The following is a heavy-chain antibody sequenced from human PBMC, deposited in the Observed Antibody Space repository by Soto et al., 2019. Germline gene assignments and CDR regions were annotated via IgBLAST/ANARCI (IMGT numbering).Heavy chain of an antibody. Sequence: GGSLRLSCAASGFTFSSYGMHWVRQAPGKGLEYVSFICNNGSNKHYADSVKGRFTISRDNSKNTQYLQMSSLRADDTAVYYCVKGEYYYDSSGYYPFDYWGQGTLVTVSS. V-gene: IGHV3-30*02. J-gene: IGHJ4*02. CDR3: VKGEYYYDSSGYYPFDY. D-gene: IGHD3-22*01. CDR1: GFTFSSYG. CDR2: ICNNGSNK.